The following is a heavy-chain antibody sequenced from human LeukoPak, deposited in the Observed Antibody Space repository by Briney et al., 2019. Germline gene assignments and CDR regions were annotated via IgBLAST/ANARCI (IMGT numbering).Heavy chain of an antibody. Sequence: GGSLRLSCAASGFTFSTYAMHWVRQAPGKGLEWVAVISYDGSKKYYADSVKGRFTISRDNSKNTLFLQVNSLRPDDTSVSYCARDHLDMAIINFYGLDVWGQGTTVTVSS. CDR3: ARDHLDMAIINFYGLDV. J-gene: IGHJ6*02. CDR1: GFTFSTYA. V-gene: IGHV3-30*04. D-gene: IGHD5-24*01. CDR2: ISYDGSKK.